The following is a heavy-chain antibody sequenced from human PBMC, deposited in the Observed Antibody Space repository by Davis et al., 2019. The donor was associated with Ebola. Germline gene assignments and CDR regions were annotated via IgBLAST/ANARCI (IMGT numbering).Heavy chain of an antibody. V-gene: IGHV3-49*04. D-gene: IGHD3-22*01. CDR3: TRGSLYYYDSSGPGAFDI. J-gene: IGHJ3*02. Sequence: GESLKISCTASGFTFGDYAMSWVRQAPGKGLEWVVFIRSKAYGGTTEYAASVKGRFTISRDDSKSIAYLQMNSLKTEDTAVYYCTRGSLYYYDSSGPGAFDIWGQGTMVTVSS. CDR1: GFTFGDYA. CDR2: IRSKAYGGTT.